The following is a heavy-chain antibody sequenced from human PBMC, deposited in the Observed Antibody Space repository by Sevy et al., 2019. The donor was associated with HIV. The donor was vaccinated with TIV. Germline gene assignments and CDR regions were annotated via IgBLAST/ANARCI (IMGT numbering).Heavy chain of an antibody. Sequence: GGSLRLSCATSGFIFRNYAVHWVRQAPGKGLEWLAIISFDGTNKYYADSVKGRFTVSRDNAKNTLYLQINSLRTEDTAIYYCARGNSPSVTTAPLYYYYGLDVWGQGTTVTVSS. V-gene: IGHV3-30-3*01. CDR2: ISFDGTNK. D-gene: IGHD4-17*01. CDR3: ARGNSPSVTTAPLYYYYGLDV. CDR1: GFIFRNYA. J-gene: IGHJ6*02.